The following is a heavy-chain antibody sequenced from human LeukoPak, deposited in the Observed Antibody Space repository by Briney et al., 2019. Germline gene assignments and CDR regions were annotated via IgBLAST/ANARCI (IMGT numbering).Heavy chain of an antibody. CDR2: IYYSGST. D-gene: IGHD6-13*01. J-gene: IGHJ4*02. Sequence: SETLFLTCTVSGGSISSSSYYWGWIRQPPGKGLEWIGSIYYSGSTYYNPSLKSRVTISVDTSKNQFSLKLSSVTAADTAVYYCAREIAAAGTDYWGQGTLVTVSS. CDR1: GGSISSSSYY. CDR3: AREIAAAGTDY. V-gene: IGHV4-39*02.